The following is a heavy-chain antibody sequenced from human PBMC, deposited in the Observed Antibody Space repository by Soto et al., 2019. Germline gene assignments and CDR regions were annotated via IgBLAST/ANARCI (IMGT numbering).Heavy chain of an antibody. J-gene: IGHJ3*02. V-gene: IGHV4-59*01. CDR3: ARALILTGYYIHDAFDI. CDR2: IYYSGIT. D-gene: IGHD3-9*01. Sequence: SETLSLTCTVSGGSMNTYSWNWIRQPPGKGLEWIGYIYYSGITNYNPSLKSRVTISVDTSKNQFSLKLSSVTAADTAVYYCARALILTGYYIHDAFDIWGQGTMVT. CDR1: GGSMNTYS.